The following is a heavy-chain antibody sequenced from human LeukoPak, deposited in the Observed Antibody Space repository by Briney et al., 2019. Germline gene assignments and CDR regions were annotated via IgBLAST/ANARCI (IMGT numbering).Heavy chain of an antibody. J-gene: IGHJ4*02. Sequence: GASVKVSCKASGYTFTGYYMHWVRQATGQGLEWMGWMNPNSGNTGYAQKFQGRVTITRNTSISTAYMELSSLRSEDTAVYYCARGELWFGEPNDYWGQGTLVTVSS. CDR3: ARGELWFGEPNDY. CDR1: GYTFTGYY. V-gene: IGHV1-8*03. CDR2: MNPNSGNT. D-gene: IGHD3-10*01.